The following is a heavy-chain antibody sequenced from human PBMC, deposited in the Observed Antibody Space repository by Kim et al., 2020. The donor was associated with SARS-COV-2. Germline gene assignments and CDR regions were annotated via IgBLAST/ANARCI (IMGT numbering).Heavy chain of an antibody. Sequence: SETLSLTCTVSGGSISSGGYYWSWIRQHPGKGLEWIGYIYYSGSTYYNPSLKSRVTISVDTSKNQFSLKLSSVTAADTAVYYCAREREPSGGFWGGWYFDLWGRGTLVTVSS. V-gene: IGHV4-31*03. CDR2: IYYSGST. D-gene: IGHD3-16*01. CDR3: AREREPSGGFWGGWYFDL. CDR1: GGSISSGGYY. J-gene: IGHJ2*01.